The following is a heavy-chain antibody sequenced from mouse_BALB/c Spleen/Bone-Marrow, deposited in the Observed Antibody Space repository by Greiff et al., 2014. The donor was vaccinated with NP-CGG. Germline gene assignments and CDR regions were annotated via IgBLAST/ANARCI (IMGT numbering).Heavy chain of an antibody. V-gene: IGHV1-82*01. J-gene: IGHJ1*01. CDR3: ARCNGNYAGYFDV. Sequence: VQLQQSGPELVKPGASVKISCKASGYAFSSSWMNWVKQRPGQGLEWIGRIYPGNGDTNYIGKFKGKATLTADKSSSTAYMQLSSLTSVDSAVYFCARCNGNYAGYFDVWGAGTTVTVSS. D-gene: IGHD2-1*01. CDR1: GYAFSSSW. CDR2: IYPGNGDT.